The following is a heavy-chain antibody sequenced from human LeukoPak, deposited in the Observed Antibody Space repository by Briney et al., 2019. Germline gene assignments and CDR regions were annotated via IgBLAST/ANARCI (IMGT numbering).Heavy chain of an antibody. Sequence: SETLSLTCTVSGYSISSGYYWGWIRPPPGKGLEWIGSIYHSGSTYYNPSLKSRVTISVDTSKNQFSLKLSSVTAADTAVYYCASEGIAVAGTGDAFDIWGQGTMVTVSS. CDR3: ASEGIAVAGTGDAFDI. D-gene: IGHD6-19*01. CDR2: IYHSGST. J-gene: IGHJ3*02. CDR1: GYSISSGYY. V-gene: IGHV4-38-2*02.